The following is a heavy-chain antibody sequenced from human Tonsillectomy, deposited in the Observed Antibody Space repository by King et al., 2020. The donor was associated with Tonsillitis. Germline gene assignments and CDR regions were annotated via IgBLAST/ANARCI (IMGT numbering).Heavy chain of an antibody. V-gene: IGHV3-15*01. J-gene: IGHJ3*02. CDR3: TTRDYATGAFDI. Sequence: VQLVESGGGLEKPGGSLHPSGLAPGSPSGKAWITGFRQAPGKGREGVGRIKGKTEGGTTDYAAPVKGGFTISRDDSKNTLFLQMNSLKTEDTAVYYCTTRDYATGAFDIWGQGTMVTVSS. CDR2: IKGKTEGGTT. D-gene: IGHD3-16*01. CDR1: GSPSGKAW.